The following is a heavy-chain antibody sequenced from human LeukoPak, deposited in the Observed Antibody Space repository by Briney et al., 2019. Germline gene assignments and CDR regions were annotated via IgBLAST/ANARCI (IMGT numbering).Heavy chain of an antibody. J-gene: IGHJ3*02. CDR1: GGSISSSSYY. CDR2: IYYSGST. D-gene: IGHD1-26*01. CDR3: ARPLIVGATSDAFDI. V-gene: IGHV4-39*01. Sequence: SETLSLTCTVSGGSISSSSYYWGWIRQPPGKGLEWIGSIYYSGSTYYNPSLKSRVTISVDTSKNQLSLKLSSVTAADTAVYYCARPLIVGATSDAFDIWGQGTMVTVSS.